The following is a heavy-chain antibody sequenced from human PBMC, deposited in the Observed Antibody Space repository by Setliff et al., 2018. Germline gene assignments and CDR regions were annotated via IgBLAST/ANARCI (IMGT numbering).Heavy chain of an antibody. J-gene: IGHJ4*02. CDR2: VYDSGTT. CDR1: GGSISSISYY. Sequence: SESLSLTCTVPGGSISSISYYWGWIRQPPGKGLEWIGTVYDSGTTYYNPSLKSRVTIFVDTSKNQFSLNLNSVTAADTGVYYCASCRYQVPYDYWGQGILVTVSS. D-gene: IGHD2-2*01. CDR3: ASCRYQVPYDY. V-gene: IGHV4-39*01.